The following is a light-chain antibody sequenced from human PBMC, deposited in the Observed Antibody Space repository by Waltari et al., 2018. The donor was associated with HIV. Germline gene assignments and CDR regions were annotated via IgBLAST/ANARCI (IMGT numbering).Light chain of an antibody. J-gene: IGKJ1*01. Sequence: ILITQSPDLLAVFPGEGAPINCKSSQNVLYSSNNKNYLVWYQQKPGQPPKLLIYWASTRESGVPDRFSGSGSGTDFTLTITSLQAEDVAVYYCQQYYSTPWTFGQGTKVEIK. CDR2: WAS. CDR1: QNVLYSSNNKNY. CDR3: QQYYSTPWT. V-gene: IGKV4-1*01.